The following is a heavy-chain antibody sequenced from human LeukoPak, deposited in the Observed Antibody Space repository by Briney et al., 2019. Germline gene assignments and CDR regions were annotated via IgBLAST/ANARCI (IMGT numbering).Heavy chain of an antibody. Sequence: GGSLRLSCAASGFTFSSYGMSWVRQAPGKGLEWVSFIRYDGSNKYYAHSVKGRFRISRDSSKNILYLQMSSLRAEDTAVYYCAKDRCSNGIGCYYYYMDVWGKGTTVTISS. D-gene: IGHD2-8*01. CDR3: AKDRCSNGIGCYYYYMDV. J-gene: IGHJ6*03. CDR1: GFTFSSYG. V-gene: IGHV3-30*02. CDR2: IRYDGSNK.